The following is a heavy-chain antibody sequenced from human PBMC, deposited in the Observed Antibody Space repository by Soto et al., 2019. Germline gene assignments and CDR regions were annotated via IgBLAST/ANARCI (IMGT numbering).Heavy chain of an antibody. Sequence: GGSLRLSCAASGFTFSSYWMHWVRQAPGKGLVWVSRINSDGSSTSYADSVKGRFTISRDNAKNTLYLQMNSLRAEDTAVYYCARVPVDIVATDLYYFDYWGQGTLVTVSS. V-gene: IGHV3-74*01. J-gene: IGHJ4*02. CDR1: GFTFSSYW. D-gene: IGHD5-12*01. CDR2: INSDGSST. CDR3: ARVPVDIVATDLYYFDY.